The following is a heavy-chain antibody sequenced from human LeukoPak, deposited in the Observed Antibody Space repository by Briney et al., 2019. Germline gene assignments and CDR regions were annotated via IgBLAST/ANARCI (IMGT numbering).Heavy chain of an antibody. D-gene: IGHD1-26*01. CDR3: ARRLARWEPHDAFDF. V-gene: IGHV3-30*01. Sequence: SVKGRYTISRDNSERTVHLQLNSLRSEDTAIYFCARRLARWEPHDAFDFWGRGTLVTVSS. J-gene: IGHJ3*01.